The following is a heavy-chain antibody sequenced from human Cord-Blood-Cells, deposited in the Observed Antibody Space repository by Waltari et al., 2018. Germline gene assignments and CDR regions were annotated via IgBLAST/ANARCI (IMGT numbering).Heavy chain of an antibody. CDR2: IYYSGST. CDR1: GGSLSPGSYY. Sequence: QVQLQESGPGLVKPSETMSLTCAVSGGSLSPGSYYWSWIRQPPGKGLEWIGYIYYSGSTNHNPSLKSRVTISVDTSKSQFSLKLSSVTAADTAVYYCARVSGSGSYYTPLDYWGQGTLVTVSS. J-gene: IGHJ4*02. V-gene: IGHV4-61*01. D-gene: IGHD3-10*01. CDR3: ARVSGSGSYYTPLDY.